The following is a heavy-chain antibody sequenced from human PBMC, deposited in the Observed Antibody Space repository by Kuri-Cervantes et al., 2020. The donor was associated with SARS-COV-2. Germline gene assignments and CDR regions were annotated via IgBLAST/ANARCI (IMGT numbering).Heavy chain of an antibody. D-gene: IGHD2-2*02. Sequence: ASVKVSCKASGYTFTSYGIIWVRQAPGQGLEWMGWISAYNGNTNYAQKLQGRVTMTRDTSTSTVYMELSSLRSEDTAVYYCAREAEYCSSTSCYKRQYYFDYWGQGTLVTVSS. CDR2: ISAYNGNT. J-gene: IGHJ4*02. CDR1: GYTFTSYG. CDR3: AREAEYCSSTSCYKRQYYFDY. V-gene: IGHV1-18*01.